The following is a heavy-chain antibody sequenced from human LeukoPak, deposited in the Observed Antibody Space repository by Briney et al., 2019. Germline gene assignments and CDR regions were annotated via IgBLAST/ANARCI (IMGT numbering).Heavy chain of an antibody. Sequence: ASVKVSCKASGYTFTNYDINWVRQATGQGREWMGWMNPNSGNTGYAQKFQGRVTFTRDTSISTAYMELSSLRSGDTAVYYCARGVSYDLWGAAGYYYYYMDVWGKGTTVTVSS. J-gene: IGHJ6*03. CDR1: GYTFTNYD. V-gene: IGHV1-8*03. CDR2: MNPNSGNT. D-gene: IGHD3-3*01. CDR3: ARGVSYDLWGAAGYYYYYMDV.